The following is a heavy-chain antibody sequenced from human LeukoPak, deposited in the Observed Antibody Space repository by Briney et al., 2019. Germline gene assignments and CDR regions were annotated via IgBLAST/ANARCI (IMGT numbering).Heavy chain of an antibody. CDR3: AREVVAYYDSSGYYDY. D-gene: IGHD3-22*01. J-gene: IGHJ4*02. CDR1: GFTFSSYW. V-gene: IGHV3-74*01. CDR2: INSDGSST. Sequence: PGGSLRLSCAASGFTFSSYWMHWVRQAPGKELVWVSRINSDGSSTSYADSVKGRFTISRDNAKNTLYLQMNSLRAEDTAVYYCAREVVAYYDSSGYYDYWGQGTLVTVSS.